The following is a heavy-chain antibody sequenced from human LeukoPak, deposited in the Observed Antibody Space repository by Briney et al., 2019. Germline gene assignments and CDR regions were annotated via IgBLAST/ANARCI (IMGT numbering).Heavy chain of an antibody. Sequence: PGGSLRLSCAASGFTFSSHEMNWVRQAPGKGLEWVSYISRSGDTTHYADSVKGRFTISRDNARNSLHLQMNNLRVDDTSIYYCTRELQASGFDPWGQGTLVTVSS. CDR1: GFTFSSHE. D-gene: IGHD6-19*01. CDR3: TRELQASGFDP. CDR2: ISRSGDTT. J-gene: IGHJ5*02. V-gene: IGHV3-48*03.